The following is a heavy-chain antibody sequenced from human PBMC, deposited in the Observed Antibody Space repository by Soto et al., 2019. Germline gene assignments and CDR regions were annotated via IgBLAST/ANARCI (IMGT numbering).Heavy chain of an antibody. CDR2: IIPIFGTA. Sequence: ASVKVSCKASGGTFGSYASSGVRQAPGQGLEWMGGIIPIFGTANYAQKFQGRVTITADESTSTAYMELSSLRSEDTAVYYCASGAGGYTYGPDYWGQGTLVTVSS. V-gene: IGHV1-69*13. J-gene: IGHJ4*02. D-gene: IGHD5-18*01. CDR3: ASGAGGYTYGPDY. CDR1: GGTFGSYA.